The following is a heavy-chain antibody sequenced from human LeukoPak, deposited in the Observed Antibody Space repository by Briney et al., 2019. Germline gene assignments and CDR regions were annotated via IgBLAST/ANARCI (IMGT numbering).Heavy chain of an antibody. J-gene: IGHJ4*02. CDR1: GYTFTGYY. Sequence: ASVKVSCKASGYTFTGYYMHWVRQAPGQGLEWMGWINPNSGGTNYAQKFQGRVTMTRDTSISTAYMEVSRLRSDDTAVYYCARAPSGGWYFDYWGQGTLVTVSS. V-gene: IGHV1-2*02. CDR2: INPNSGGT. CDR3: ARAPSGGWYFDY. D-gene: IGHD6-19*01.